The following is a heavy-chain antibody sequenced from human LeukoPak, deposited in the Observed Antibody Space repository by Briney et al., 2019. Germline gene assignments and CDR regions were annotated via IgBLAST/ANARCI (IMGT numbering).Heavy chain of an antibody. D-gene: IGHD5-24*01. CDR2: IYYSGSA. CDR3: ARRGDGYNVDY. J-gene: IGHJ4*02. Sequence: SETLSLTCTVSGGSISSSGYYWGWIRQPPGKGLEWIGSIYYSGSAYYNPSLKSRVTISVDTSKNQFSLKLSSVTAADTAVYYCARRGDGYNVDYWGQGTLVTVSS. V-gene: IGHV4-39*01. CDR1: GGSISSSGYY.